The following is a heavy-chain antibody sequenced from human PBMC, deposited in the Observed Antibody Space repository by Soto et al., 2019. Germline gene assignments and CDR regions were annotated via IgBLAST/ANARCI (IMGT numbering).Heavy chain of an antibody. V-gene: IGHV4-34*01. CDR2: INPSGST. CDR3: ARGVVNDYVWGSSRYTFDY. Sequence: LSVTWAGYGGSFSDDYWSWIRQPPGNGLEWTGEINPSGSTNYNPSLKSRVTISLDTSKNQFSLKLSSVTAADTAVYYCARGVVNDYVWGSSRYTFDYRGQGTLVTVSS. J-gene: IGHJ4*02. D-gene: IGHD3-16*02. CDR1: GGSFSDDY.